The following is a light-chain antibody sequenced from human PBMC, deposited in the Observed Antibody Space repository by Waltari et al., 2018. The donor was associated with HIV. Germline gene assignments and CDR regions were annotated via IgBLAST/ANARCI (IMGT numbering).Light chain of an antibody. CDR2: EVS. CDR3: SSYAGSNNFV. J-gene: IGLJ1*01. V-gene: IGLV2-8*01. CDR1: SSDVGGYNY. Sequence: QSALTQPPSASGSPGQSVTISCTGTSSDVGGYNYVSWYQQHPGKAPKLMIYEVSKRPSGVPDRFSCSNSSSTASLTVSGLQAEDEADYYCSSYAGSNNFVFGPGTKVTVL.